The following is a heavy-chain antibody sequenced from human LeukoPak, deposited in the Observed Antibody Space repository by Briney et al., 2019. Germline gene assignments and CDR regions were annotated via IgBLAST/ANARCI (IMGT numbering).Heavy chain of an antibody. CDR3: ARRNRRITMIVVVIKGAFDI. CDR2: INHSGST. J-gene: IGHJ3*02. V-gene: IGHV4-34*01. D-gene: IGHD3-22*01. Sequence: SETLSLTCAVYGGSFSGYYWSWIRQPPGKGLEWIGEINHSGSTNYNPSLKSRVTISVDTSKNQFSLKLSSVTAADTAVYYCARRNRRITMIVVVIKGAFDIWGQGTMVTVSS. CDR1: GGSFSGYY.